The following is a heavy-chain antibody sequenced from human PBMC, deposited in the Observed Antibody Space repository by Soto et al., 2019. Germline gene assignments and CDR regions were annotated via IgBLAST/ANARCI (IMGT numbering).Heavy chain of an antibody. Sequence: PSETLSLTCTFSGFSVISSSYYLGWVRQPPGKGLEWIGSVYYSGSTNYNPSLKSRVTISVDTSKNQFSLKLSSVTAADTAVYYCARQILGYFDYWGQGTLVTVSS. CDR2: VYYSGST. CDR3: ARQILGYFDY. V-gene: IGHV4-39*01. J-gene: IGHJ4*02. CDR1: GFSVISSSYY. D-gene: IGHD7-27*01.